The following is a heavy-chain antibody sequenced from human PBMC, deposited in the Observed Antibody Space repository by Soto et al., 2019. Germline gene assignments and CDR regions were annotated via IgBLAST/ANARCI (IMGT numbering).Heavy chain of an antibody. CDR2: ISYDGSNK. D-gene: IGHD3-16*02. CDR3: ARHSLGGVIVIAHYFDY. Sequence: QVQLVESGGGVVQPGRSLRLSCAASGFTFSSYAMHWVRQAPGKGLEWVAVISYDGSNKYYADSVKGRFTISRDNSKNTLYLQMNSLRAEGTAVYYCARHSLGGVIVIAHYFDYWGQGTLVTVSS. J-gene: IGHJ4*02. V-gene: IGHV3-30-3*01. CDR1: GFTFSSYA.